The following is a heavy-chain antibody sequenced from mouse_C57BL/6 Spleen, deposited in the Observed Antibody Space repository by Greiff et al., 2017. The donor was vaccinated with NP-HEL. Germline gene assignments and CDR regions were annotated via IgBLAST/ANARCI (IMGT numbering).Heavy chain of an antibody. CDR3: AKPLTGDAY. D-gene: IGHD4-1*01. Sequence: EVKLVESGGGLVKPGGSLKLSCAASGFTFSSYTMSWVRQTPEKRLEWVATISGGGGNTYYPDSVKGRFTISRDNAKNPLYLQMSSLRSEDTALYYCAKPLTGDAYWGQGTLVTVSA. J-gene: IGHJ3*01. CDR1: GFTFSSYT. V-gene: IGHV5-9*01. CDR2: ISGGGGNT.